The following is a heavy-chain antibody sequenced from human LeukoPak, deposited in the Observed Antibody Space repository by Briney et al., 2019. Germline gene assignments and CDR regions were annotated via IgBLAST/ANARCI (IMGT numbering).Heavy chain of an antibody. CDR3: ARDPGKPTLYYYYGMDV. CDR2: ISYDGSNK. CDR1: GFTFSSYA. V-gene: IGHV3-30-3*01. J-gene: IGHJ6*02. Sequence: GGSLRLSCAASGFTFSSYAMHWVRQAPGKGLEWVAVISYDGSNKYYADSVKGRFTISRDNSKNTLYLQMNSLRAEDTAVHYCARDPGKPTLYYYYGMDVWGQGTTVTVSS. D-gene: IGHD1-14*01.